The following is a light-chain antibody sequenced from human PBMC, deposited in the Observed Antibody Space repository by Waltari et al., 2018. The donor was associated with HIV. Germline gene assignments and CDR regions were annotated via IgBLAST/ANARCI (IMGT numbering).Light chain of an antibody. Sequence: QSVLTQPPSVSAAPGQRVTISCSGSNSNIEKNFGSWYQRLPGTAPQLLIYDNAVRPSGISDRFSGSKSGTSATLGITGLQTGDEATYYCGSWDSRLSGVVFGGGTRLTV. V-gene: IGLV1-51*01. CDR1: NSNIEKNF. J-gene: IGLJ2*01. CDR2: DNA. CDR3: GSWDSRLSGVV.